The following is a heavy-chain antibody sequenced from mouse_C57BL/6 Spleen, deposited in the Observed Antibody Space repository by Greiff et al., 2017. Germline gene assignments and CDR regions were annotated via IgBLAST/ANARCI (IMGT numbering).Heavy chain of an antibody. J-gene: IGHJ1*03. CDR3: AKYYYGSSYGWYFDV. CDR2: INPNNGGT. Sequence: VQLQQSGPELVKPGASVKISCKASGYTFTDYYMNWVKQSHGKSHEWIGDINPNNGGTSYNQKFKGKATLTVDKSSSTAYMELRSLTSEDSAVYYCAKYYYGSSYGWYFDVWGTGTTVTVSS. CDR1: GYTFTDYY. V-gene: IGHV1-26*01. D-gene: IGHD1-1*01.